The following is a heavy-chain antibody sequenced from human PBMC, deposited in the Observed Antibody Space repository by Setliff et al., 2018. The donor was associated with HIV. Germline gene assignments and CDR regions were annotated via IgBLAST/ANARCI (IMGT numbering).Heavy chain of an antibody. V-gene: IGHV1-69*05. J-gene: IGHJ4*02. CDR3: ASVPTYYYGSGTLYFDY. CDR2: IIPIFGTA. Sequence: ASVKVSCKASGGTFSSYAISWVRQAPGQGLEWMGGIIPIFGTANYAQKFQGRVTITTDESTSTAYMELSSLRSEDTAVYYCASVPTYYYGSGTLYFDYWGQGTLVTVSS. CDR1: GGTFSSYA. D-gene: IGHD3-10*01.